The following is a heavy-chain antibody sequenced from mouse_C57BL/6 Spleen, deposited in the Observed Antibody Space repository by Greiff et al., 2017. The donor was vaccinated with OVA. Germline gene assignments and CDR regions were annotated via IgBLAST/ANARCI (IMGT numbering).Heavy chain of an antibody. J-gene: IGHJ2*01. D-gene: IGHD1-1*01. CDR3: TTGDYYGSSNFDY. CDR2: IDPEDGDT. Sequence: VQLQQSGAELVRPGASVKLSCTASGFNIKDYYMHWVKQRPEQGLEWIGRIDPEDGDTEYAPKFQGKATMTADTSSNTAYLQLSSLTSEDTAVYYCTTGDYYGSSNFDYWDQGTTLTVSS. CDR1: GFNIKDYY. V-gene: IGHV14-1*01.